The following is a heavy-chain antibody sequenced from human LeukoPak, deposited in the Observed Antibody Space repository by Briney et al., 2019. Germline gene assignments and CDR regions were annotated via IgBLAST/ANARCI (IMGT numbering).Heavy chain of an antibody. CDR3: ANHRTPDRYHWNYFDY. Sequence: GGSLRLSCAASGFTFRNSAMSWVRQAPGTGLEWVSPIGAHVHSTYYADSVIGRFTISRDDSKNTLYLQMNSLRANDTAIYYCANHRTPDRYHWNYFDYWGQGTLVTVSS. CDR1: GFTFRNSA. V-gene: IGHV3-23*01. CDR2: IGAHVHST. J-gene: IGHJ4*02. D-gene: IGHD1-20*01.